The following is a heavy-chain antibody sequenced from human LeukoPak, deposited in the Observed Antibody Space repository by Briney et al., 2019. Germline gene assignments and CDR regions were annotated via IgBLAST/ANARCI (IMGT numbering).Heavy chain of an antibody. Sequence: GGSLRLSCAASGFAFSNYAMHWVRQAPGKGLQWVVVISYDGTKKYYADSLKGRFTISRDNSKNTLYLRMNSLRIEDTAVYYCAIGDGLGELSSSFDHWGQGTLVTVSS. V-gene: IGHV3-30*04. J-gene: IGHJ4*02. CDR1: GFAFSNYA. D-gene: IGHD3-16*02. CDR3: AIGDGLGELSSSFDH. CDR2: ISYDGTKK.